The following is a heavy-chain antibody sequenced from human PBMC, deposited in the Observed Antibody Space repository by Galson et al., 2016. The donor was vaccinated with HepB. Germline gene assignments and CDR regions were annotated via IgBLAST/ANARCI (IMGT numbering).Heavy chain of an antibody. CDR1: GYTFSSHD. J-gene: IGHJ5*02. V-gene: IGHV1-8*01. D-gene: IGHD3-3*01. CDR3: ARDFQAYDFWSEKPAGWFDP. Sequence: SVKVSCKASGYTFSSHDINWVRQAPGQGLEWMGWMNPNSGKADYAQKFQGRVTMTRNTSTSTAYLEVSSLRSADTAVYYCARDFQAYDFWSEKPAGWFDPWGQGTLVTVSS. CDR2: MNPNSGKA.